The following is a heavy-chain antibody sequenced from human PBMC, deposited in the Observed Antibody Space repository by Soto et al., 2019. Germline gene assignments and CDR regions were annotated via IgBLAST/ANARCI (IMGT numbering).Heavy chain of an antibody. D-gene: IGHD1-1*01. CDR2: IYPGDSDT. CDR1: LYIFTNYC. J-gene: IGHJ4*02. Sequence: PGESRKLSCNGALYIFTNYCVCCILQMPGKGLEWMGIIYPGDSDTKYSPSFQGQVTISADKSINTAYLQWSSLKASDTAMYYCASLSRLEPRSAFDYWGQATLVTVSS. V-gene: IGHV5-51*01. CDR3: ASLSRLEPRSAFDY.